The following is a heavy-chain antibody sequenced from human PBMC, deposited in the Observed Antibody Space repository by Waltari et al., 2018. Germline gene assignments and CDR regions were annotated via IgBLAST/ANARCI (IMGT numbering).Heavy chain of an antibody. CDR3: VKYKFSDGPLIDH. CDR2: IYDRGSRT. D-gene: IGHD2-21*01. CDR1: GFTFNKFG. J-gene: IGHJ4*02. Sequence: EVQVLESGGDLVQPGGSLRLSCGVSGFTFNKFGMGWVHQAPGKALEWVGAIYDRGSRTYYADSVKGRFSFTREHSRNTLSLEMNRLGVDDTALYFCVKYKFSDGPLIDHWGQGTLVTVSS. V-gene: IGHV3-23*01.